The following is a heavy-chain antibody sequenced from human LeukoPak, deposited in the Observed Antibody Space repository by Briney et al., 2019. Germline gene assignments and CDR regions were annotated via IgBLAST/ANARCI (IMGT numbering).Heavy chain of an antibody. Sequence: SETLSLTCTVSGGSISSGTYYWNWIRQPAGKGLEWIGRVGRMYNRESTNYNPSLKSPVTISVDTSKNQFSLKLSSVTAADTAVYYCARHKIWHYYDSGGIGGFDYWGQGTQVTVSS. CDR2: VGRMYNREST. J-gene: IGHJ4*02. CDR3: ARHKIWHYYDSGGIGGFDY. CDR1: GGSISSGTYY. D-gene: IGHD3-22*01. V-gene: IGHV4-61*02.